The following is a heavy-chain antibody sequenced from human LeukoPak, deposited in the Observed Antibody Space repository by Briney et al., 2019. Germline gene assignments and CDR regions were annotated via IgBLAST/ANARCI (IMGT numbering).Heavy chain of an antibody. V-gene: IGHV1-2*02. CDR3: ARGRGYSGYDDFDY. Sequence: GASVKVSCKASGYTFTSYDINWVRQATGQGLEWMGWMNPNSGGTNYAQKFQGRVTMTRDTSISTAYMELSRLRSDDTAVYYCARGRGYSGYDDFDYWGQGTLVTVSS. CDR1: GYTFTSYD. J-gene: IGHJ4*02. D-gene: IGHD5-12*01. CDR2: MNPNSGGT.